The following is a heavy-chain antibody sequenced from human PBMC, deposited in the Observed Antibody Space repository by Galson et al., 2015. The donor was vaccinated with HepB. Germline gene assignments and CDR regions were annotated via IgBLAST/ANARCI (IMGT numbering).Heavy chain of an antibody. CDR2: IRSKGNNYAT. V-gene: IGHV3-73*01. D-gene: IGHD6-13*01. Sequence: SLRLSCAASGFTFSGPAIHWVRQASGKGPEWVGRIRSKGNNYATSYVPSLKGRFTISRDDSKNMAYLHMKSLKTEDTAVYYCTRLGDFSGYSSRWGQGTLVTVSS. CDR3: TRLGDFSGYSSR. CDR1: GFTFSGPA. J-gene: IGHJ4*02.